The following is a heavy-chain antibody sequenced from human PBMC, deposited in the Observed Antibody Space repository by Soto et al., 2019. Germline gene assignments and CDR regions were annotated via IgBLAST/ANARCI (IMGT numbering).Heavy chain of an antibody. CDR1: GYSFTSYW. CDR2: IDPSDSYT. CDR3: ARLTQQQLVLNYYYGMEV. D-gene: IGHD6-13*01. V-gene: IGHV5-10-1*01. J-gene: IGHJ6*02. Sequence: PGESLKISCKGSGYSFTSYWISWVRQMPGKGLEWMGRIDPSDSYTNYSPSFQGHVTISADKSISTAYLQWSSLKVSDTAMYYCARLTQQQLVLNYYYGMEVWGPGTTVTVSS.